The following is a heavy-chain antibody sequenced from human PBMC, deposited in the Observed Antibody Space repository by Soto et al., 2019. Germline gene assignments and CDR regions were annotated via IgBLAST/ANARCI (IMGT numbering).Heavy chain of an antibody. D-gene: IGHD3-16*01. Sequence: GASVKVSCKASGYTFTSYYMHWVRQAPGQGLEWMGWINAYNGNTNYAQNLQGRVTLTTDTSTSTAYMELRSLRSNDTAVYYCAMVDVYVTPSPQDVWGQGTTVTVSS. V-gene: IGHV1-18*04. CDR2: INAYNGNT. CDR3: AMVDVYVTPSPQDV. CDR1: GYTFTSYY. J-gene: IGHJ6*02.